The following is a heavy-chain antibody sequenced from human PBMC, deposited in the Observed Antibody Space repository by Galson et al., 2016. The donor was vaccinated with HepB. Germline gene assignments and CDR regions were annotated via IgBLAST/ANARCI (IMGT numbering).Heavy chain of an antibody. J-gene: IGHJ4*02. CDR2: IQSKTDGGTT. V-gene: IGHV3-15*01. Sequence: SLRLSCAASGFTFSHAWMSWVRQAPGKGLEWVGRIQSKTDGGTTGSAAPVKGRFTISRDDSKNMLFLQMNSLKTEDTAVYYCTTGAGNAAGRSWGQGTLVTVSS. D-gene: IGHD4-23*01. CDR1: GFTFSHAW. CDR3: TTGAGNAAGRS.